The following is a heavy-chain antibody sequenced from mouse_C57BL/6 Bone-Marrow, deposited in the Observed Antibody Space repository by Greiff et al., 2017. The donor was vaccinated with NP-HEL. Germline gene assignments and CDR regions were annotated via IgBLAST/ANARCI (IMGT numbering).Heavy chain of an antibody. V-gene: IGHV14-4*01. D-gene: IGHD1-1*01. CDR1: GFNIKDDY. Sequence: VHVKQSGAELVRPGASVKLSCTASGFNIKDDYMHWVKQRPEQGLEWIGWIDPENGDTEYASKFQGKATITADTSSNTAYLQLSSLTSEDTAVYYCTLLRYFDYWGQGTTLTVSS. J-gene: IGHJ2*01. CDR3: TLLRYFDY. CDR2: IDPENGDT.